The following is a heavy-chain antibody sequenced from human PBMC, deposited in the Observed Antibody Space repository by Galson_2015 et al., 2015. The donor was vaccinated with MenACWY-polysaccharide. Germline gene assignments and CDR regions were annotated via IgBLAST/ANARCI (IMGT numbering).Heavy chain of an antibody. V-gene: IGHV1-3*01. D-gene: IGHD2-8*02. Sequence: SVKVSCKASGYTFSNNAMHWVRQAPGQRLEWMGWINAGNGNTKYSQKFQGRVTITTDTSANTAYMELSSLRSEDTAVYYCARDTPGYWTGDTCDDFDPWGQGTLVTVSS. CDR3: ARDTPGYWTGDTCDDFDP. CDR2: INAGNGNT. CDR1: GYTFSNNA. J-gene: IGHJ5*02.